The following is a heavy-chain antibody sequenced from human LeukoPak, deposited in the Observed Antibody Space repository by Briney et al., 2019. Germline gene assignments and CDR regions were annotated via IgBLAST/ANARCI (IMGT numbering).Heavy chain of an antibody. CDR1: GFTFSNAW. V-gene: IGHV3-15*05. J-gene: IGHJ4*02. CDR2: IKSKTDGGTT. CDR3: AREILEPGKTHEY. D-gene: IGHD1-1*01. Sequence: PGGSLRLSCAASGFTFSNAWMSWVRQAPGKGLEWVGRIKSKTDGGTTDYAAPVKGRFTISRDNAKNTLYLQMDSLRAEDTAMYYCAREILEPGKTHEYWGQGTLVTVSS.